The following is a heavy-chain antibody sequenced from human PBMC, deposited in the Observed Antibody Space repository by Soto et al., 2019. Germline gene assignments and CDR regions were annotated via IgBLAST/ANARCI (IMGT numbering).Heavy chain of an antibody. CDR3: ARLDFGVVILFDP. J-gene: IGHJ5*02. Sequence: QVQLQESGPGLVKPSQTLSLTCTVSGGSISSGGYYWSWIRQHPGKGLEWIGYIYYSGSTYYNPSLKSRVTISVDTSKNQFSLKLSFVTAADTAVYYCARLDFGVVILFDPWGQGTLVTVSS. CDR2: IYYSGST. CDR1: GGSISSGGYY. D-gene: IGHD3-3*01. V-gene: IGHV4-31*03.